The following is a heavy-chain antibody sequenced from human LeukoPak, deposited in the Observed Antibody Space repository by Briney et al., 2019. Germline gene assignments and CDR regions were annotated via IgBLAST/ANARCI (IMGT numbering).Heavy chain of an antibody. CDR2: ISSSSSYI. Sequence: GGSLRLSCAASGFTFSSYSMNWVRQAPGKGLEWVSSISSSSSYIYYADSVKGRFTISRDNAKNSLYLQMNSLRAEDTAVYYCARTYYDILTGDSIGHMDVWGKGTTVTISS. D-gene: IGHD3-9*01. CDR3: ARTYYDILTGDSIGHMDV. V-gene: IGHV3-21*01. CDR1: GFTFSSYS. J-gene: IGHJ6*03.